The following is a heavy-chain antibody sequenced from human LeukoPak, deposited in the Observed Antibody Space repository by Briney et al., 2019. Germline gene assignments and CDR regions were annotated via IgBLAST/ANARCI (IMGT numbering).Heavy chain of an antibody. CDR1: GYTFTSYY. D-gene: IGHD3-3*01. V-gene: IGHV1-46*01. CDR3: AGPIFGVVSPFDY. Sequence: ASVKVSCKASGYTFTSYYMHWARQAPGQGLEWMGIINPSGGSTSYAQKFQGRVTMTRDTSTSTVYMELSSLRSEDTAVYYCAGPIFGVVSPFDYWGQGTLVTVSS. J-gene: IGHJ4*02. CDR2: INPSGGST.